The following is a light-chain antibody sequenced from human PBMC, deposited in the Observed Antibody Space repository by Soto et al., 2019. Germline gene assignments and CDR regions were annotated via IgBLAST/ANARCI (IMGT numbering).Light chain of an antibody. J-gene: IGKJ1*01. Sequence: AIQMTQSPSSLSASVGDRVTITCRAIQGIRNDLGWYQQKPGKAPKLLIYAASSLQSGVPSRFRGSGSGTDFTLTISSLQPEDFETYYCLQDYNSPWTFGQGTKVDIK. CDR3: LQDYNSPWT. CDR1: QGIRND. V-gene: IGKV1-6*01. CDR2: AAS.